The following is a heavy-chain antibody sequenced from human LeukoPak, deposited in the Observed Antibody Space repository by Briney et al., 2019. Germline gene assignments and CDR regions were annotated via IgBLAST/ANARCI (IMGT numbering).Heavy chain of an antibody. CDR1: GYSFPTFW. V-gene: IGHV5-51*01. J-gene: IGHJ4*02. D-gene: IGHD3-10*01. CDR3: ARAEVWFGEGVDY. CDR2: IYPDDSNT. Sequence: GESLKISCKASGYSFPTFWIAWVRQMPGKGLEWMGIIYPDDSNTRYSPSFQGQVTFSADKSISTAYLQWSSLKASDTAMYYCARAEVWFGEGVDYWGQGTLVTVSS.